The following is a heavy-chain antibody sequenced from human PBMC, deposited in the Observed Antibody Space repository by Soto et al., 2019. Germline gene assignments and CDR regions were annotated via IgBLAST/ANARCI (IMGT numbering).Heavy chain of an antibody. J-gene: IGHJ6*02. D-gene: IGHD6-6*01. CDR3: ARLGAYSSSPRALYYYYGMDV. V-gene: IGHV5-10-1*01. CDR2: INPTDSRS. Sequence: GESLKISCQASGYNFNTYWVGWVRQMPGKGLEWMGRINPTDSRSDYSPSFQGHVTISADKSISTAYLQWSSLKASDTAMYYCARLGAYSSSPRALYYYYGMDVWGQGTTVTVSS. CDR1: GYNFNTYW.